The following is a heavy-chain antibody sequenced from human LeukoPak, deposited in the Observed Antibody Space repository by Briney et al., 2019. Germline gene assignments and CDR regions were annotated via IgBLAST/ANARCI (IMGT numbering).Heavy chain of an antibody. Sequence: GGSLRLSCAAYGFTFSSYAMSWVRQAPGKGLEWVSAISGSGGSTYYADSVKGRFTISRDNSKNTLYLQMNSLRAEDTAVYYGAKVGAYCGGDCYGVDYWGQGTLVTASS. CDR1: GFTFSSYA. CDR3: AKVGAYCGGDCYGVDY. V-gene: IGHV3-23*01. D-gene: IGHD2-21*02. J-gene: IGHJ4*02. CDR2: ISGSGGST.